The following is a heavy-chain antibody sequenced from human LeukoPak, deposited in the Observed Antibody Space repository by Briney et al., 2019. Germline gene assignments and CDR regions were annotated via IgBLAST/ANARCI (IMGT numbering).Heavy chain of an antibody. J-gene: IGHJ4*02. CDR1: GFTFSSYW. CDR2: LNPDGSAK. CDR3: AAWYAESTQEHNL. V-gene: IGHV3-7*01. D-gene: IGHD2-21*01. Sequence: GGSLRLSCAAYGFTFSSYWMSWVRQAPGRGLEWVANLNPDGSAKRYVDSVKGRFTTSRDNAEASFYLEMNSLRDEDTAVYYCAAWYAESTQEHNLWGQGIRVTVSS.